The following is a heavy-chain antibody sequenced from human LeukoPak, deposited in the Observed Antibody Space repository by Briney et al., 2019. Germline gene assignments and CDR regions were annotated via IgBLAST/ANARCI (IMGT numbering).Heavy chain of an antibody. CDR1: GGSFSGYY. D-gene: IGHD6-19*01. CDR2: INHSGST. J-gene: IGHJ4*02. V-gene: IGHV4-34*01. Sequence: SETLSLTCAVYGGSFSGYYWSWIRQPPGKGLEWIGEINHSGSTNYNPSLKSRVTISVDTPKNQFSLKLSSVTAADTAVYYRAIFIAVAGTRHFDYWGQGTLVTVSS. CDR3: AIFIAVAGTRHFDY.